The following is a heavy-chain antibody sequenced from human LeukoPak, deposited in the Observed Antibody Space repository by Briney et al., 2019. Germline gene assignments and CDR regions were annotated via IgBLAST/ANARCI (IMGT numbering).Heavy chain of an antibody. D-gene: IGHD3-16*01. J-gene: IGHJ4*02. CDR2: ISAYNGNT. CDR3: ARVGGAPYYFDY. CDR1: GYTFTSYG. Sequence: ASVKVSCKASGYTFTSYGISWVRQAPGQGLEWMGWISAYNGNTNYAQKLQGRVTMTTDTSTSTAYIELRSLRSDDTAVYYCARVGGAPYYFDYWGQGTLVTVSS. V-gene: IGHV1-18*01.